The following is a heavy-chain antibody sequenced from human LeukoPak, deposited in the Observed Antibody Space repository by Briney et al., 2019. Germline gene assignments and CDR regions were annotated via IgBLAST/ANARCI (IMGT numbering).Heavy chain of an antibody. CDR1: GFTFSDYN. J-gene: IGHJ5*02. Sequence: PGGSLRLSCAASGFTFSDYNMRWIRQAPGKGLEWVSSISRSGSTKYYADSVKGRFTISRDNAKNSLFLQMNSLRAEDTAVYYCARARGDYFSLPFGPWGQGTLVTVSS. CDR2: ISRSGSTK. D-gene: IGHD4-17*01. CDR3: ARARGDYFSLPFGP. V-gene: IGHV3-11*01.